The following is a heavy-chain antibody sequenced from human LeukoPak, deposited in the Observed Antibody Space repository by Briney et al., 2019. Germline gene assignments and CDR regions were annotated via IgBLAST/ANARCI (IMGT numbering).Heavy chain of an antibody. CDR2: IYYSGST. D-gene: IGHD3-10*01. CDR3: ARVLTMVRGVMGYYFDY. J-gene: IGHJ4*02. Sequence: PSETLSLTCTVSGGSISSYYWSWIRQPAGKGLEWIGYIYYSGSTYYNPSLKSRVTISVDTSKNQFSLKLSSVTAADTAVYYCARVLTMVRGVMGYYFDYWGQGTLVTVSS. CDR1: GGSISSYY. V-gene: IGHV4-59*06.